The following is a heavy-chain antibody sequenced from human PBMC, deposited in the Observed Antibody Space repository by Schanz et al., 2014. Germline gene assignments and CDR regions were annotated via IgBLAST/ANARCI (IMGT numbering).Heavy chain of an antibody. J-gene: IGHJ6*03. D-gene: IGHD2-15*01. Sequence: QVQLVESGGGVVQPGRSLRLSCAASGFTFSKYGVHWVRQAPGKGLEWVAVIWYNGSNKYYADSVRGRFTISRDNSMNTLQLQMDGLRGEDTAVHYCARDAVALVPEYSMDVWGKGTPVTVSS. CDR3: ARDAVALVPEYSMDV. V-gene: IGHV3-33*01. CDR1: GFTFSKYG. CDR2: IWYNGSNK.